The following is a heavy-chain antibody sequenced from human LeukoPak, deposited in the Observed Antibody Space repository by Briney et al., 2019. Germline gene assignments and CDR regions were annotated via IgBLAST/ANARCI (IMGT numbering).Heavy chain of an antibody. Sequence: GASVKVSCKASGGTFSSYAISWVRQAPGQGLEWMGRIIPILGIANYAQKFQGRVTITADKSTSTAYMELSSLRSEDTAVYYCANYVSPLKTRGSRWGQGTLVTVSS. CDR1: GGTFSSYA. J-gene: IGHJ4*02. D-gene: IGHD1-26*01. CDR3: ANYVSPLKTRGSR. V-gene: IGHV1-69*04. CDR2: IIPILGIA.